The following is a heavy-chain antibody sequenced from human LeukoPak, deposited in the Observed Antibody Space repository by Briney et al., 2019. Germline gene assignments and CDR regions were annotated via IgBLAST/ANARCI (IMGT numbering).Heavy chain of an antibody. J-gene: IGHJ4*02. CDR2: IYYSGNT. Sequence: PSETLSLTCTVPGVSISSSNSYWGWIRQPRGKWPEWIGSIYYSGNTYYKASLKSEVSISIDTSKTQFSLRLTSVTAADTAVYYCARQTGSGLFILPGGQGTLVTVSS. CDR1: GVSISSSNSY. CDR3: ARQTGSGLFILP. D-gene: IGHD3/OR15-3a*01. V-gene: IGHV4-39*01.